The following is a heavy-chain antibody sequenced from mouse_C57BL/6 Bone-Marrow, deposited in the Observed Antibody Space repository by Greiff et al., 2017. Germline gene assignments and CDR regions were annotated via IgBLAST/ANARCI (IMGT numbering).Heavy chain of an antibody. Sequence: QVHVKQPGAELVKPGASVKLSCKASGYTFTSYWMHWVKQRPGRGLEWIGRIDPNSGGTKYNEKFKSKATLTVDKPSSTAYMQLSSLTSEDSAVYYCARLGVYGSSPAWFADWGQGTLVTVSA. CDR3: ARLGVYGSSPAWFAD. J-gene: IGHJ3*01. CDR2: IDPNSGGT. V-gene: IGHV1-72*01. D-gene: IGHD1-1*01. CDR1: GYTFTSYW.